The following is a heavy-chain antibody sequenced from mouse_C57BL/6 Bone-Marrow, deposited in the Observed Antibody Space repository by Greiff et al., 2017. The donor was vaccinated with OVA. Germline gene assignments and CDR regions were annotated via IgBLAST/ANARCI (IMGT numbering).Heavy chain of an antibody. V-gene: IGHV1-72*01. D-gene: IGHD1-1*01. J-gene: IGHJ1*03. CDR2: IDPNSGGT. CDR1: GYTFTSYW. Sequence: VQLQQPGAELVKPGASVKLSCTASGYTFTSYWMHWVKQRPGRGLEWIGRIDPNSGGTKYTAKFQSKATLTVDKSSSTAYMQLSSLTSEDSAVYYCASHYYGSSYWYFDVWGTGTTVTVSS. CDR3: ASHYYGSSYWYFDV.